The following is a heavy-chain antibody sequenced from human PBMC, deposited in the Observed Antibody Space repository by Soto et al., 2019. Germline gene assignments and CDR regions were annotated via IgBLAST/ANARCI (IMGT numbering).Heavy chain of an antibody. CDR1: GFTFSSYA. CDR2: ISYDGSNK. Sequence: GGSLRLSCAASGFTFSSYAMHWVRQAPGKGLEWVAVISYDGSNKYYADSVKGRFTISRDNSKNTLYLQMNSLRAEDTAVYYCARDLVWDSWNHRPYYFDYWGQGTLVTVSS. CDR3: ARDLVWDSWNHRPYYFDY. D-gene: IGHD1-1*01. V-gene: IGHV3-30-3*01. J-gene: IGHJ4*02.